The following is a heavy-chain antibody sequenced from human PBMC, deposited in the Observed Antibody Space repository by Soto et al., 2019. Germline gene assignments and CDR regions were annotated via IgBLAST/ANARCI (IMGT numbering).Heavy chain of an antibody. J-gene: IGHJ4*02. D-gene: IGHD3-22*01. Sequence: GGSLRLSCSASGFTFSIYAMHWVRQAPGKGLEYVSSISTSGGSTHYADSVKGRFTISRDNSKNTQYLQMSSLRADDTAVYYCVKGEYYYDSSGYYPFDYWGQGTLVTVSS. V-gene: IGHV3-64D*06. CDR3: VKGEYYYDSSGYYPFDY. CDR1: GFTFSIYA. CDR2: ISTSGGST.